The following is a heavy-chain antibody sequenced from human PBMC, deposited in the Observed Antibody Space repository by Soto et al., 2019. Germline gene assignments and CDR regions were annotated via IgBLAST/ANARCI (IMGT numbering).Heavy chain of an antibody. V-gene: IGHV3-30-3*01. D-gene: IGHD1-7*01. CDR3: ARDLYNWNYKGAFDI. CDR2: ISYDGSNK. Sequence: QVQLVESGGGVAQPGRSLRLSCAASGFTFSSYAMHWVRQAPGKGLEWVAVISYDGSNKYYADSVKGRFTISRDNSKNTLYLQMNSLRAEDTAVYYCARDLYNWNYKGAFDIWGQGTMVTVSS. J-gene: IGHJ3*02. CDR1: GFTFSSYA.